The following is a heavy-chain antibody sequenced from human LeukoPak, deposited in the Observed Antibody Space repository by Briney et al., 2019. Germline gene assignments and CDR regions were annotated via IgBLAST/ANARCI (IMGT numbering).Heavy chain of an antibody. J-gene: IGHJ4*02. CDR2: IYYSGST. D-gene: IGHD6-19*01. Sequence: SETLSLTCTVSGGSISSYYWSWIRQPPGKGLEWIGYIYYSGSTNYNPSLKSRVTISVDTSKNQFPPKLSSVTAADTAVYYCARGSSGWFGYFDYWGQGTLVTVSS. V-gene: IGHV4-59*01. CDR1: GGSISSYY. CDR3: ARGSSGWFGYFDY.